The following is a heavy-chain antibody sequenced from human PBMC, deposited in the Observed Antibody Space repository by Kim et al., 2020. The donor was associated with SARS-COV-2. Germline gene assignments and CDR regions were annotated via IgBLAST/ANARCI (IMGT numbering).Heavy chain of an antibody. D-gene: IGHD1-26*01. CDR2: IGTAGDT. J-gene: IGHJ3*02. V-gene: IGHV3-13*01. CDR3: ARVDSGSYLGGAFDI. Sequence: GGSLRLSCAASGFTFSSYDMHWVRQATGKGLEWVSAIGTAGDTYYPGSVKGRFTISRENAKNSLYLQMNSLRAGDTAVYYCARVDSGSYLGGAFDIWGQGTMVTVSS. CDR1: GFTFSSYD.